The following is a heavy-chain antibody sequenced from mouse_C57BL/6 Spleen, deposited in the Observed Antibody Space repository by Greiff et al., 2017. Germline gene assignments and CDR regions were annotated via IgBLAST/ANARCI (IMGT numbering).Heavy chain of an antibody. CDR1: GFNIKDAY. V-gene: IGHV14-4*01. Sequence: VQLQQSGAELVRPGASVKLSCTASGFNIKDAYMHWVKQRPDQGLEWIGWIDPENGDTEYASKFQGKATITADTSSNTAYLQLSSLTSEDTAVYYCTTGYPWFAYWGQGTLVTVSA. CDR3: TTGYPWFAY. CDR2: IDPENGDT. J-gene: IGHJ3*01. D-gene: IGHD2-2*01.